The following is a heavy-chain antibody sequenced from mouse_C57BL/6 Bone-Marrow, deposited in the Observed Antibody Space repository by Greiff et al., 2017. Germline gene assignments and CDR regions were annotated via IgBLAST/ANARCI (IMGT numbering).Heavy chain of an antibody. J-gene: IGHJ2*01. D-gene: IGHD2-1*01. Sequence: EVKLVESGGGLVKPGGSLKLSCAASGFTFSVYGMHWVRQAPEKGLEWVAYISSGSSTIYYADTVKGRFTISRDNAKNTLFLQMTSLRSEDTAMYYCARDGGGNYGYWGQGTTLTVSS. CDR1: GFTFSVYG. CDR2: ISSGSSTI. CDR3: ARDGGGNYGY. V-gene: IGHV5-17*01.